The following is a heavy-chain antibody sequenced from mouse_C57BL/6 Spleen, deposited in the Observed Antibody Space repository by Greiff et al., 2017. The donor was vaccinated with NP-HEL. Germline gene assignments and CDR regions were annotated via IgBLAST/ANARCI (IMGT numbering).Heavy chain of an antibody. Sequence: VQLQQSGPELVKPGASVKISCKASGYAFSSSWMNWVKQRPGKGLEWIGRIYPGDGDTNYNGKFKGKATLTADKSSSTAYMQLSSLTSEDSAVYFCARGNYGNTGAYWGQGTLVTVSA. CDR2: IYPGDGDT. D-gene: IGHD2-1*01. V-gene: IGHV1-82*01. J-gene: IGHJ3*01. CDR3: ARGNYGNTGAY. CDR1: GYAFSSSW.